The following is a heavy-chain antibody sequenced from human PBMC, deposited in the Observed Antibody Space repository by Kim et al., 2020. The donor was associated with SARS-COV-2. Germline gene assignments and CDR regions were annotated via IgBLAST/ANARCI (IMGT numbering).Heavy chain of an antibody. V-gene: IGHV1-69*13. D-gene: IGHD6-13*01. J-gene: IGHJ6*02. CDR3: ASPSYSSSWYYGYFNYYYGMDV. CDR2: IIPIFGTA. Sequence: SVKVSCKASGGTFSSYAISWVRQAPGQGLEWMGGIIPIFGTANYAQKFQGRVTITADESTSTAYMELSSLRSEDTAVYYCASPSYSSSWYYGYFNYYYGMDVWGQGTTVTVSS. CDR1: GGTFSSYA.